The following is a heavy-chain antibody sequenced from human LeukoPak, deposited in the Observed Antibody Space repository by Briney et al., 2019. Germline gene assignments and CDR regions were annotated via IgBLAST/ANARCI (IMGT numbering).Heavy chain of an antibody. Sequence: GESLKISCKGSGYSFTNYWIGWVRQMPGKGLEWMGIIYPGDSDTRYSPSFQGQVTISADKSISTAYLQWSSLKASDTAIYYCARLYGSGSYYKNDYYYYVNVWGKGTTVTISS. V-gene: IGHV5-51*01. J-gene: IGHJ6*03. CDR3: ARLYGSGSYYKNDYYYYVNV. CDR1: GYSFTNYW. D-gene: IGHD3-10*01. CDR2: IYPGDSDT.